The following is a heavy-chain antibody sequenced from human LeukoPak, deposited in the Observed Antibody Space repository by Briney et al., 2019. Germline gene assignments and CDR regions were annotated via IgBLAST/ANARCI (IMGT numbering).Heavy chain of an antibody. J-gene: IGHJ6*02. CDR3: ARERYCSGGSCYYYVMDV. CDR2: INPKSGGT. V-gene: IGHV1-2*02. Sequence: GASVKDSCKASGYTFTGYYMHWVRQAPGQGLEWMGWINPKSGGTHYAQKFQGRVTMIRDTSISTAYLELSRLKSDDTGVYYCARERYCSGGSCYYYVMDVWGQGPTDTVSS. CDR1: GYTFTGYY. D-gene: IGHD2-15*01.